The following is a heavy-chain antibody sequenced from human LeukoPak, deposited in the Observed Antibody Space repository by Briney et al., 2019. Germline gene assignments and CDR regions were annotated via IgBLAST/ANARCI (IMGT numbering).Heavy chain of an antibody. CDR3: ARRRSSTPTSDIVVVPAAIVYYFDY. Sequence: GESLKIYFKGSGCSFTSYWIGWVRQMPGKGLEWMGIIYPGDCDTRYSPSFQGQVTISADKSISTAYLQWSSLKASDTAMYYCARRRSSTPTSDIVVVPAAIVYYFDYWGQGTLVTVSS. D-gene: IGHD2-2*02. CDR2: IYPGDCDT. CDR1: GCSFTSYW. J-gene: IGHJ4*02. V-gene: IGHV5-51*01.